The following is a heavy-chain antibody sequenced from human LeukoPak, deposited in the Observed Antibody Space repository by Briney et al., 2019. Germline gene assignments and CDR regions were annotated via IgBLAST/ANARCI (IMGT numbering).Heavy chain of an antibody. V-gene: IGHV3-30-3*01. CDR3: ARGPMGVYYAWFDP. D-gene: IGHD3-10*01. Sequence: PGGSLRLSCAASGFTFSSYAMHWVRQAPGKGLEWVAVISYDGSNKYYADSVKGRFTISRDNSKNTLYLQMNSLRAEDTAVYYCARGPMGVYYAWFDPWGQGTLVTVSS. J-gene: IGHJ5*02. CDR2: ISYDGSNK. CDR1: GFTFSSYA.